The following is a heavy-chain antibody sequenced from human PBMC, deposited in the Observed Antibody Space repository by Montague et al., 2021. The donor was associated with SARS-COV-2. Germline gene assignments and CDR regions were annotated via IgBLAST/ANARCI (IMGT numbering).Heavy chain of an antibody. Sequence: SETLSLTCAVYGGSFSGYYWSWIRQPPGKGLGWIGGINHSGSTNYNPSLKSRVTISVDTSKNQFSLKLSSVTAADTAVYYCAREVGRGYSGYEGEYWGQGTLVTVSS. CDR3: AREVGRGYSGYEGEY. CDR2: INHSGST. J-gene: IGHJ4*02. CDR1: GGSFSGYY. D-gene: IGHD5-12*01. V-gene: IGHV4-34*01.